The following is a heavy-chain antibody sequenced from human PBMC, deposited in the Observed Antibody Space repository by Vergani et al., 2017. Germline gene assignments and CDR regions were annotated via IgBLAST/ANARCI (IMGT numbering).Heavy chain of an antibody. CDR1: GFTFSSYW. Sequence: VQLLESGGGLAQPGGSLRLSCAASGFTFSSYWMHWVRQPPGKGLEWIGEIYHSGSTYYSPSLKSRVTISVDRSKNQFSLKLSSVTAADTAVYYCASGTYDSSGYYVDYFDYWGQGTLATVSS. D-gene: IGHD3-22*01. CDR2: IYHSGST. CDR3: ASGTYDSSGYYVDYFDY. J-gene: IGHJ4*02. V-gene: IGHV4-4*02.